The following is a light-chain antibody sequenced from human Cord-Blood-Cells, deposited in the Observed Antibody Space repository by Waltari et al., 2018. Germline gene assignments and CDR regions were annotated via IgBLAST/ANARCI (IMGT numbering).Light chain of an antibody. J-gene: IGKJ2*01. V-gene: IGKV1D-12*01. CDR2: AAS. CDR1: QGMSSW. CDR3: QQANSFPYT. Sequence: DIQMTQSPSSVSASVGERVTITCRASQGMSSWLAWYQQKPGKAPKLLIYAASSLQRVVPSRFSGSGSGTDFTLTISSLQPEDFATYYFQQANSFPYTFGQGTKLEIK.